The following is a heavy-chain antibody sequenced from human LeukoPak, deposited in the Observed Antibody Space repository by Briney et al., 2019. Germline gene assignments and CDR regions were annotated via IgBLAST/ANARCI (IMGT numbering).Heavy chain of an antibody. V-gene: IGHV4-39*07. D-gene: IGHD6-13*01. J-gene: IGHJ4*02. CDR1: GGSISSSSYY. CDR3: ARLLAAAFLDY. Sequence: SETLSLTCTVSGGSISSSSYYWGWIRQPPGKGLEWIGSMYYSGSTYYNPSLKSRVTISVDTSKNQFSLKLSSVTAADTAVYYCARLLAAAFLDYWGQGTLVTVSS. CDR2: MYYSGST.